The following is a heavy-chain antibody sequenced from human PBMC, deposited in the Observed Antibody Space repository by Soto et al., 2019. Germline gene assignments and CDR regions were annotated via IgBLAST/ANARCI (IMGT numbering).Heavy chain of an antibody. V-gene: IGHV5-51*01. CDR2: IYPGDSDT. Sequence: GASLKISCKGSGYSFTSYWIGWVRQMPGKGLEWMGIIYPGDSDTRYSPSFQGQVTISADKSISTAYLQWSSLKASDTAMYYCARVSYFYISGNYYYGMDGWGQGTTLTVS. CDR1: GYSFTSYW. J-gene: IGHJ6*02. CDR3: ARVSYFYISGNYYYGMDG. D-gene: IGHD3-22*01.